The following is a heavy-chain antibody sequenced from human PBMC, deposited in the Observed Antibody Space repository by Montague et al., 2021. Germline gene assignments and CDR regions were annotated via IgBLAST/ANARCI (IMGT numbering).Heavy chain of an antibody. D-gene: IGHD3-10*01. CDR3: ARDSPVVEPWVGEHKGAFDI. CDR1: GDSISSYEYY. V-gene: IGHV4-61*02. Sequence: TLSLTCSVSGDSISSYEYYWTWIRQPAGRGLEWIGRVYKRGDTNTNPSLRSRLTLSVDTSKNHFSLTLTSVTAADTAVYFCARDSPVVEPWVGEHKGAFDIWGQGTMATVSS. J-gene: IGHJ3*02. CDR2: VYKRGDT.